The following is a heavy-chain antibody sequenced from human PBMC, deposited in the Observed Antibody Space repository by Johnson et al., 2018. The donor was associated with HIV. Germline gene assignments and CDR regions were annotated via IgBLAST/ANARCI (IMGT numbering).Heavy chain of an antibody. CDR1: GFTFSSYG. V-gene: IGHV3-33*08. Sequence: QVQLVESGGCVVQPGRSLRLSCAASGFTFSSYGMHWVRQAPGKGLEWVATIWYDGSNKYYTESVMGRFTISRDNSKKTLYLKMNSLRVEDTAVYYCARDRDYYDTSGYHVWGGGFGIWGLGTMVTVSS. CDR2: IWYDGSNK. D-gene: IGHD3-22*01. J-gene: IGHJ3*02. CDR3: ARDRDYYDTSGYHVWGGGFGI.